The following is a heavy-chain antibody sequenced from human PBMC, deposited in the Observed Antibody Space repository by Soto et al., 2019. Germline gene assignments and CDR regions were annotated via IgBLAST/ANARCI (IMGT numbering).Heavy chain of an antibody. CDR2: ISSSSSTI. D-gene: IGHD4-17*01. Sequence: PGGSLRLSCAASGFTFSSYSMNWVRQAPGKGLEWVSYISSSSSTIYYADSVKGRFTISRDNAKNSLYLQMNSLRAEDTAVYYCARARWGDYDSPNWFDPWGQGTLVTVSS. V-gene: IGHV3-48*01. CDR1: GFTFSSYS. CDR3: ARARWGDYDSPNWFDP. J-gene: IGHJ5*02.